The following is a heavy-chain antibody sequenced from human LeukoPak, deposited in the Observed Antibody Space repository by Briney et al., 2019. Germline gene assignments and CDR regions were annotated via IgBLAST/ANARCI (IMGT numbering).Heavy chain of an antibody. Sequence: GGSLRLSCAASGFTFSSYWMHWVRHAPGKGLVWVSRINSDGSSTSYADSVKGRFTISRDNAKNTLYLQMNSLRAEDTAVYYCVGTVSVTGSNFWGQGTLVTVSS. D-gene: IGHD1-7*01. J-gene: IGHJ4*02. CDR2: INSDGSST. V-gene: IGHV3-74*01. CDR3: VGTVSVTGSNF. CDR1: GFTFSSYW.